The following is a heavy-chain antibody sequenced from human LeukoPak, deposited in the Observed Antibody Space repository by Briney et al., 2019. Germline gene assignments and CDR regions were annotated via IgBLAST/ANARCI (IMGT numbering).Heavy chain of an antibody. Sequence: PGGSLRLSCAASGFTVGSNYMSWVRQAPGKGLEWVSVIYSGGDTCYVHSVKGRFTVSRDNSKNTLYLQMNSLRAEDRAVYYCARGGCPPTRTTRCFDYWGQGTLVTVSS. CDR2: IYSGGDT. CDR1: GFTVGSNY. J-gene: IGHJ4*02. V-gene: IGHV3-53*01. D-gene: IGHD4-17*01. CDR3: ARGGCPPTRTTRCFDY.